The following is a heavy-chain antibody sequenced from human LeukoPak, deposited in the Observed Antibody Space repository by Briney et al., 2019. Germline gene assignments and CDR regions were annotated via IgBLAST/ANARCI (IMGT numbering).Heavy chain of an antibody. CDR3: AKGISFYYYYYMDV. CDR1: GFTFTTYS. V-gene: IGHV3-48*01. CDR2: ISGSSSTI. J-gene: IGHJ6*03. Sequence: PGGSLRLSCAATGFTFTTYSMNWVRQAPGKGLEWVSYISGSSSTIYYADSVKGRFTISRDNSKNTLYLQMNSLRAEDTAVYYCAKGISFYYYYYMDVWGKGTTVTVSS.